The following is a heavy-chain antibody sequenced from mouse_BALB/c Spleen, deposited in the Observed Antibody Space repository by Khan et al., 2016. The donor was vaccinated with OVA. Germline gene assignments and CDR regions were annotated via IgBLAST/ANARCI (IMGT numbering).Heavy chain of an antibody. D-gene: IGHD2-2*01. Sequence: QVQLKQSGAELARPGASVKLSCKASGYTFTSYWMQWVKQRPGQGLEWIGAIYPGDGDTRYTQKFKGKATLTADKSSSTAYMQLSSLASEDSAVYYCARGGYDLWWYFDVWGAGTTVTVSS. CDR2: IYPGDGDT. V-gene: IGHV1-87*01. CDR1: GYTFTSYW. CDR3: ARGGYDLWWYFDV. J-gene: IGHJ1*01.